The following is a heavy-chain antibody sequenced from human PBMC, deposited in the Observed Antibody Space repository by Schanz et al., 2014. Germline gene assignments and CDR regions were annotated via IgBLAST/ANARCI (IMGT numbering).Heavy chain of an antibody. CDR1: GFIFGSSV. J-gene: IGHJ4*02. CDR2: ITGASDHI. V-gene: IGHV3-23*04. D-gene: IGHD1-1*01. CDR3: AKKVPAYNPFDS. Sequence: EVQLVESGGGLIQPGGSLRLSCAASGFIFGSSVMAWVRQAPGKGLEWVSGITGASDHIDYAESVKGRFTISRDNSKNTLYLQMDSLRAEDTAVYFCAKKVPAYNPFDSWGQGTLVTVSS.